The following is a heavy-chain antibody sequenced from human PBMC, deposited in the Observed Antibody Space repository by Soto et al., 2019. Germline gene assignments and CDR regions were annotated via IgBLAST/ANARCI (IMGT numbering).Heavy chain of an antibody. CDR3: TTGSVEGV. D-gene: IGHD2-15*01. Sequence: EVQLVESGGGLVKPGGSLRLSSAASDFSISNAWMNWVRQAPGKGLEWGGRVKRQIDGETTDYAAPVKGRFTISRDDSNNMMYLQMNRLKADDAAVYYCTTGSVEGVWGQGTKVTVSS. CDR2: VKRQIDGETT. J-gene: IGHJ6*02. CDR1: DFSISNAW. V-gene: IGHV3-15*07.